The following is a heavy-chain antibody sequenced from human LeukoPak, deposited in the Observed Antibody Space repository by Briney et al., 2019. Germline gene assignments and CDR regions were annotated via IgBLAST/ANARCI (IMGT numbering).Heavy chain of an antibody. J-gene: IGHJ3*02. CDR2: IYYSGST. Sequence: PSETLSLTCTVSGGSISSYYWSWIRQPPGKGLEWIGYIYYSGSTNYNPSLKSRVTISVDTSKNQFSLKLSSVTAADTAVYYCAGRVATVTDDAFDIWGQGTMVTVSS. D-gene: IGHD4-17*01. V-gene: IGHV4-59*01. CDR3: AGRVATVTDDAFDI. CDR1: GGSISSYY.